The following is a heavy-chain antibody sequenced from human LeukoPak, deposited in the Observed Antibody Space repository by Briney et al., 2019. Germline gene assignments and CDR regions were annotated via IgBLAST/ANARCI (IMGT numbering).Heavy chain of an antibody. CDR2: INPSGGST. CDR1: GYTFTSYA. Sequence: GASVKVSCKASGYTFTSYAMNWVRQAPGQGLEWMGIINPSGGSTSYAQKFQGRVTMTRDMSTSTVYMELSSLRSEDTAVYYCASASGYGDWWDYWGQGTLVTVSS. CDR3: ASASGYGDWWDY. V-gene: IGHV1-46*01. D-gene: IGHD4-17*01. J-gene: IGHJ4*02.